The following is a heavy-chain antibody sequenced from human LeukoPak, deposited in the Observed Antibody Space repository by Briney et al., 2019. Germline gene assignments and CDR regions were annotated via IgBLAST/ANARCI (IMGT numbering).Heavy chain of an antibody. D-gene: IGHD3-10*01. CDR1: GYTFIDYG. Sequence: ASVKVSCKSSGYTFIDYGISWVRQAPGQGLEWMGWISTHNGDTTYAQSLQGRVNMTMDTSAKTVYMELGSLRFDDTAVYYCARYLYLWFGQSYDAFDVWGQGTVVTVSS. CDR3: ARYLYLWFGQSYDAFDV. CDR2: ISTHNGDT. J-gene: IGHJ3*01. V-gene: IGHV1-18*01.